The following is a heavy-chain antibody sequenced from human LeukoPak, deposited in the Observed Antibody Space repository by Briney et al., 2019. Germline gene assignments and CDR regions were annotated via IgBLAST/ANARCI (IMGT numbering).Heavy chain of an antibody. D-gene: IGHD3-10*01. CDR2: VYYIGTT. CDR3: ARLSDRDPQHWFDP. Sequence: PSETLSLTCAVSGASISNNKYFWAWIRQPPGKGLEWIVTVYYIGTTFYNPSLKSRLTLSVDTSKNQFSLKLGSVTAADTSVYYCARLSDRDPQHWFDPWGQGILVTVSS. CDR1: GASISNNKYF. J-gene: IGHJ5*02. V-gene: IGHV4-39*01.